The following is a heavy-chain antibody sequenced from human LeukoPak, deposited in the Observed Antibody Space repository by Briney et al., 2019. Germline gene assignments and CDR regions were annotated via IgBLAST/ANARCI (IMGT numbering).Heavy chain of an antibody. CDR1: GGSISSSSYY. CDR2: IYYSGST. J-gene: IGHJ4*02. V-gene: IGHV4-39*01. Sequence: ASETLSLTCTVSGGSISSSSYYWGWIRQPPGKGLEWIGSIYYSGSTYYNPSLKSRVTISVDTSKNQFSLKLSSVTAADTAVYYCASGFCSSTSCYTLDYWGQGTLVTVSS. CDR3: ASGFCSSTSCYTLDY. D-gene: IGHD2-2*02.